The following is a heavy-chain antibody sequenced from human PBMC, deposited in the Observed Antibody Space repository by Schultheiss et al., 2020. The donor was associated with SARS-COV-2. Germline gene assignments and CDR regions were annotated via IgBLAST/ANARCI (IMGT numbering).Heavy chain of an antibody. CDR3: ARERIAVAGFYFDY. D-gene: IGHD6-19*01. V-gene: IGHV3-30-3*01. CDR1: GFTFSSYA. Sequence: GESLKISCAASGFTFSSYAMHWVRQAPGKGLEWVAVISYDGSNKYYADSVKGRFTISRDNSKNTLYLQMNSLRAEDTAVYYCARERIAVAGFYFDYWGQGTLVTVSS. CDR2: ISYDGSNK. J-gene: IGHJ4*02.